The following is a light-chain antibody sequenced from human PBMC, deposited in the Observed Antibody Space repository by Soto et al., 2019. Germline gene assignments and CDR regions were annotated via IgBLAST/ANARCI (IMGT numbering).Light chain of an antibody. Sequence: EVVLTQSPVTLSLSPGERATLSCRASQSFRGLLAWYQQKPGQAPRLLIYDAYNRATGIPPRFSGSGSGTDFTLTISSLEPEDSAVYYCRQRHMWPITFGQGTRLETK. V-gene: IGKV3-11*01. CDR1: QSFRGL. J-gene: IGKJ5*01. CDR2: DAY. CDR3: RQRHMWPIT.